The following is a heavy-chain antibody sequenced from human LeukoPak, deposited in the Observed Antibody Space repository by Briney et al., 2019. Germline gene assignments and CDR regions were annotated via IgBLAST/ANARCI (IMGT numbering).Heavy chain of an antibody. V-gene: IGHV4-30-2*03. Sequence: SQTLSLTCAVSGGSISSGGYSWSWIRQPPGKGLEWIGYIYHSGSTYYNPSLKSRVTISVDTSKNQFSLKLSSVTAADTAVYYCARHVRYSSSWDDYWGQGTLVTVSS. J-gene: IGHJ4*02. CDR2: IYHSGST. CDR3: ARHVRYSSSWDDY. D-gene: IGHD6-13*01. CDR1: GGSISSGGYS.